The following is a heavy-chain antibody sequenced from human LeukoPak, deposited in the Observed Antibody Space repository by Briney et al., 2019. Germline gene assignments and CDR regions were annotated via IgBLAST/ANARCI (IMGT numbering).Heavy chain of an antibody. D-gene: IGHD3-9*01. CDR2: ISAYNGNT. Sequence: EASVKVSCKASGYTFTSYGISWVRQAPGQGLEWMGWISAYNGNTNYAQKLQGRVTMTTDTSTSTAYMELRSLRSDDTAVYYCARALGYDILTGYYSTFDYWGQGTLVTVSS. CDR3: ARALGYDILTGYYSTFDY. J-gene: IGHJ4*02. V-gene: IGHV1-18*01. CDR1: GYTFTSYG.